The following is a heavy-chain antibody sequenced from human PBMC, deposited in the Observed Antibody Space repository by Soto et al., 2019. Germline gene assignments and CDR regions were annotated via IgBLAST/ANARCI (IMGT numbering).Heavy chain of an antibody. V-gene: IGHV4-39*01. J-gene: IGHJ5*02. CDR3: ARSQGNSRHWFDP. CDR1: GGSSMISSYY. Sequence: SDTLSLTCDVSGGSSMISSYYCGWIRQPPGKGPEWIGSIYYSGGTYYNPSLESRVTISVDTSKEQFSLMLRSVTAADTAVYHCARSQGNSRHWFDPWGQGTLVTVSS. CDR2: IYYSGGT.